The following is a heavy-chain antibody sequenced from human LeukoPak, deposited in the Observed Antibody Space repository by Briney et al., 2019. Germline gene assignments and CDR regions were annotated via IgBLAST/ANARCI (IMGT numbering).Heavy chain of an antibody. CDR3: AREILTGYYPYHYYGMDV. CDR2: INWNGGST. J-gene: IGHJ6*02. CDR1: GFTFDDYG. D-gene: IGHD3-9*01. Sequence: PGGSLRLSCAASGFTFDDYGMSWVRQAPGKGLEWVSGINWNGGSTGYADSVKGRFTISRDNAKNSLYLQMNSLRAEDTALYHCAREILTGYYPYHYYGMDVWGQGTTVTVSS. V-gene: IGHV3-20*01.